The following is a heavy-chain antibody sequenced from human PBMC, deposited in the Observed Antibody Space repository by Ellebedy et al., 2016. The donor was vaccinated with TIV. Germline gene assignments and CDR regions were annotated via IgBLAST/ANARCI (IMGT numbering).Heavy chain of an antibody. CDR1: GFTFSSYA. Sequence: GESLKISCAASGFTFSSYAMHWVRQAPGKGLEYVSGISSNGGSTYYANSVKGRFTISRDNSKNTLYLQMGSLRPEDMAVYYCARASSSTWYRGNYWYFDLWGRGTLVTVSS. V-gene: IGHV3-64*01. CDR2: ISSNGGST. D-gene: IGHD6-13*01. J-gene: IGHJ2*01. CDR3: ARASSSTWYRGNYWYFDL.